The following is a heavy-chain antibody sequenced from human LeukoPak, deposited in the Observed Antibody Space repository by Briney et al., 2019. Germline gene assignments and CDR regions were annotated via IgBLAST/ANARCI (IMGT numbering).Heavy chain of an antibody. V-gene: IGHV3-53*01. J-gene: IGHJ5*02. CDR3: TRNWGSDNWFDP. CDR2: IYSGGST. D-gene: IGHD7-27*01. CDR1: GFTVSSNY. Sequence: GGSLRLSCAASGFTVSSNYITWVRQAPGKGLEWVSVIYSGGSTYYADSVKGRFTISRDNSKNTLYRQMNSLRAEDTAVYYCTRNWGSDNWFDPWGQGTLVTVSS.